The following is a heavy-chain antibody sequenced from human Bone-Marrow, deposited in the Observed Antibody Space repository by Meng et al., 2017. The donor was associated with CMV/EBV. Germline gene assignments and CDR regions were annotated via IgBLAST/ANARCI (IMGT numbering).Heavy chain of an antibody. CDR2: IDWDDDK. CDR1: GFSLSTSGMR. V-gene: IGHV2-70D*14. Sequence: SGPTLVTPTQPLTLTCTFSGFSLSTSGMRVSWIRQPPGKALEWLARIDWDDDKFYSTSLKTRLTISKDTSKNQVVLTMTNMDPVDTATYYCARTPGYGGNYPEDAFDIWGQGTMVTVSS. CDR3: ARTPGYGGNYPEDAFDI. D-gene: IGHD4-23*01. J-gene: IGHJ3*02.